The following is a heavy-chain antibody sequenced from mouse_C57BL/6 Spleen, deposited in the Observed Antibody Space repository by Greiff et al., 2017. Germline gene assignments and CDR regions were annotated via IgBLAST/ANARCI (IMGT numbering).Heavy chain of an antibody. CDR3: ARRRPFDY. V-gene: IGHV5-17*01. Sequence: EVKLVESGGGLVKPGGSLKLSCAASGFTFSDSGMHWVRPAPEKGLEWVAYISSGSSTLYYADPVKGRFTISRDNAKNTQFLQMTSQRSEDTAMYYSARRRPFDYWGQGTTLTVSS. CDR2: ISSGSSTL. CDR1: GFTFSDSG. J-gene: IGHJ2*01.